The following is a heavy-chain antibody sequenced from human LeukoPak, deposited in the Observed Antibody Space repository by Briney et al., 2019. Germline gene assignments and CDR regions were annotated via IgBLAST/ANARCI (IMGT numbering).Heavy chain of an antibody. CDR3: ARLFLPMLRGVITYYFDY. Sequence: SETLPLTCTVSGGSISSSNYYWGWIRQPPGKGLKWIGSIYYSGSTYYNPSLKSRVTISVDTSKNQFSLKLSSVTAADTAVYYCARLFLPMLRGVITYYFDYWGQGTLVTVSS. J-gene: IGHJ4*02. D-gene: IGHD3-10*01. CDR1: GGSISSSNYY. CDR2: IYYSGST. V-gene: IGHV4-39*01.